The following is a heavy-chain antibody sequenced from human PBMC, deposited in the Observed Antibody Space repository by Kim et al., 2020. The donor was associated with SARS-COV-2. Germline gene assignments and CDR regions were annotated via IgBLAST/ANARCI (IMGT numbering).Heavy chain of an antibody. CDR1: GGTFSSYA. J-gene: IGHJ6*02. CDR2: IIPIFGTA. D-gene: IGHD6-13*01. Sequence: SVKVSCKASGGTFSSYAISWVRQAPGQGLEWMGGIIPIFGTANYAQKFQGRVTITADESTSTAYMELSSLRSEDTAVYYCASPYSSSWYAYYYGMDVWGQGTTVTVSS. V-gene: IGHV1-69*13. CDR3: ASPYSSSWYAYYYGMDV.